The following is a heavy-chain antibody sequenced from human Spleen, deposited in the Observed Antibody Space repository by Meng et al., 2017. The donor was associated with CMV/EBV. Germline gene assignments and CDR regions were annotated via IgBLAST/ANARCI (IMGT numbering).Heavy chain of an antibody. D-gene: IGHD5-12*01. CDR3: ARNWVLHRYSDIRNHYYYGMDV. J-gene: IGHJ6*02. Sequence: SETLSLTCAVYGGSFSGYYWSWIRQPPGKGLEWIGEINHSGSTNYNPSLKSRVPISIDTSKNQFSLRLSSVTAADMAVYYCARNWVLHRYSDIRNHYYYGMDVWGQGTTVTVSS. V-gene: IGHV4-34*01. CDR1: GGSFSGYY. CDR2: INHSGST.